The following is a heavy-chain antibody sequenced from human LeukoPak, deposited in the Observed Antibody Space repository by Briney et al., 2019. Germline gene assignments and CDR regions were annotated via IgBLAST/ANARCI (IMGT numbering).Heavy chain of an antibody. J-gene: IGHJ4*02. CDR3: ARLRRSSLNFDY. D-gene: IGHD6-6*01. V-gene: IGHV3-23*01. CDR1: GFTFSSYA. CDR2: ISGSGGST. Sequence: GGSLRLSCAASGFTFSSYAMSWVRQAPGKGLEWVSAISGSGGSTYYADSVKGRFTISRDNSKNTLYLQMSSLRAEDTAVYYCARLRRSSLNFDYWGQGTLVTVSS.